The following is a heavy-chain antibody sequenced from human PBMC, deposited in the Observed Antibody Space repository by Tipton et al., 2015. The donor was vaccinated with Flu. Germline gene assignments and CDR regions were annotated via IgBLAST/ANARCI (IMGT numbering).Heavy chain of an antibody. CDR2: IYTSGST. V-gene: IGHV4-61*02. CDR1: GGSVSSGSYF. J-gene: IGHJ4*02. Sequence: TLSLTCTVSGGSVSSGSYFWSWIRQPAGKGLEWIGRIYTSGSTNYNPSLKGRVAMSLDTSKNQVPLKLNSVTAADTAVYYCARSPGYYFDYWGQGTLVTVSS. CDR3: ARSPGYYFDY.